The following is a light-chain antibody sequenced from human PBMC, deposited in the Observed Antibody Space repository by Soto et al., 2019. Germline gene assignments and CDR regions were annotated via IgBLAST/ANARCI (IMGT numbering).Light chain of an antibody. CDR2: EAS. V-gene: IGKV1-5*03. Sequence: DIQMTQSPSTLSASIGDRVTITCRASQTVYTWLAWYQQKPGTAPKLLIYEASTLHSGIPSRFSGSGSGTEFTLAISRLQPDDFATYYCQQYSSYSPYTFGQGTKVEI. CDR1: QTVYTW. J-gene: IGKJ2*01. CDR3: QQYSSYSPYT.